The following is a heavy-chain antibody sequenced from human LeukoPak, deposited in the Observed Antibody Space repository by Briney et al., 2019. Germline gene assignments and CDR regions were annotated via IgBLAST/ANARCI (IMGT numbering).Heavy chain of an antibody. CDR3: AKDVYGGSGSYYDY. Sequence: PGGSLRLSCAASGFTFSSYGMHWVRQAPGKGLEWVAVISYDGSNKYYADSVKGRFTISRDNSKNTLYLQMNSLRAEDTAVYYCAKDVYGGSGSYYDYWGQGTLVTVSS. J-gene: IGHJ4*02. CDR2: ISYDGSNK. CDR1: GFTFSSYG. V-gene: IGHV3-30*18. D-gene: IGHD3-10*01.